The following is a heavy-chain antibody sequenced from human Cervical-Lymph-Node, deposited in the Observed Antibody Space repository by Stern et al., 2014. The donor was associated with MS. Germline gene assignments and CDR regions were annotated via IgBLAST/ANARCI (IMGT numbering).Heavy chain of an antibody. J-gene: IGHJ4*02. D-gene: IGHD1-26*01. CDR3: ARGGANDY. V-gene: IGHV3-30*01. CDR2: ISYDGSNK. CDR1: GFTFSSYA. Sequence: VQLEESGGGVVQPGRSLRLSCAASGFTFSSYAMHWVRQAPGKGLEWVAVISYDGSNKYYADSVKGRFTISRDNSKNTLYLQMNSLRAEDTAVYYCARGGANDYWGQGTLVTVSS.